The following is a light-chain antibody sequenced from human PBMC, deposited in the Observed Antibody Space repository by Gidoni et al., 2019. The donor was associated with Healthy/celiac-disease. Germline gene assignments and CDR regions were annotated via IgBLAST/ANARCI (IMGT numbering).Light chain of an antibody. V-gene: IGKV3-20*01. CDR2: GAS. Sequence: EIVLTQSPGTLPLSPGERATLSCRASQSVSSSYLAWYQQKPGQAPRLLIYGASSRATGIPDRFSGSGSGTDFTLTISRLEPEDFAVYYCQQYGSSPLTFGQXTKVEIK. CDR3: QQYGSSPLT. CDR1: QSVSSSY. J-gene: IGKJ1*01.